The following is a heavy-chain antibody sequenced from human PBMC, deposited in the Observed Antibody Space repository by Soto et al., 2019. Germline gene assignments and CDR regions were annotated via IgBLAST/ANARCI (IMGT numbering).Heavy chain of an antibody. V-gene: IGHV3-66*01. CDR1: GFTVSSNY. J-gene: IGHJ6*02. CDR3: ARDGSSGYYYGMDV. Sequence: EVPLVESGGGLVQPGGSLRLSCAASGFTVSSNYMSWVRQAPGKGLEWVSVIYSGGSTYYADSVKGRFTISRDNSKNTLYLQMNSLRAEDTAVYYCARDGSSGYYYGMDVWGQGTTVTVSS. CDR2: IYSGGST. D-gene: IGHD6-19*01.